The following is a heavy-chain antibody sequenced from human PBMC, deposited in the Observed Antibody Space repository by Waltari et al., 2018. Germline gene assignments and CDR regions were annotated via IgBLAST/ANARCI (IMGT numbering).Heavy chain of an antibody. CDR1: GFIFSDYG. J-gene: IGHJ4*02. V-gene: IGHV3-33*01. D-gene: IGHD2-2*01. CDR2: IWNHGRSE. Sequence: QVQLVESGGGVVQPGGSLRLVCAASGFIFSDYGMHWVRQAPGKSPEWMDVIWNHGRSEFYEDSVKGRFTISRDNSKNILYLQMNNLRVEDTAIYYCARNLEDFYCTTTNCFMDYWGQGTLVTVSS. CDR3: ARNLEDFYCTTTNCFMDY.